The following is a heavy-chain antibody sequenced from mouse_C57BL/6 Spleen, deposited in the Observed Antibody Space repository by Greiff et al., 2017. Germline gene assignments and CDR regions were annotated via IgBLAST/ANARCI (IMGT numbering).Heavy chain of an antibody. CDR1: GYTFTDYN. D-gene: IGHD1-1*01. CDR3: ARRATTVVRGYFDY. J-gene: IGHJ2*01. V-gene: IGHV1-18*01. CDR2: INPNNGGT. Sequence: VQLQQSGPELVKPGASVKIPCKASGYTFTDYNMDWVKQSHGKSLEWIGDINPNNGGTIYNQKFKGKATLTVDKSSSTAYMEPRSLTSEDTAVYYCARRATTVVRGYFDYWGQGTTLTVSS.